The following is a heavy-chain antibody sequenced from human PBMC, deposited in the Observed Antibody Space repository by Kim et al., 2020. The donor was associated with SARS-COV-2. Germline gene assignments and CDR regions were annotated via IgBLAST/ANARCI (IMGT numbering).Heavy chain of an antibody. CDR1: GFTFSSYA. D-gene: IGHD2-2*01. CDR3: ARDDLGYCSSTSCYSNNFDY. J-gene: IGHJ4*02. Sequence: GGSLRLSCAASGFTFSSYAMHWVRQAPGKGLEWVAVISYDGSNKYYADSVKGRFTISRDNSKNTLYLQMNSLRAEDTAVYYCARDDLGYCSSTSCYSNNFDYWGQGTLVTVSS. V-gene: IGHV3-30-3*01. CDR2: ISYDGSNK.